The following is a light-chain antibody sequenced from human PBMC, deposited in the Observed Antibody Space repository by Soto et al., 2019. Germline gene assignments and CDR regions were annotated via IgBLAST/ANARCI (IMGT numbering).Light chain of an antibody. J-gene: IGKJ2*01. Sequence: EIVLTQSPGTLSLSPGERATLSCRASQSLSSSYVAWYQQKPGQAPRRLIYATSSRPTGIPDRFSGGGSGTDFTHTISRMEPEDSAVYYCQQFGSSPPRYTFGQGTKLEIK. V-gene: IGKV3-20*01. CDR3: QQFGSSPPRYT. CDR1: QSLSSSY. CDR2: ATS.